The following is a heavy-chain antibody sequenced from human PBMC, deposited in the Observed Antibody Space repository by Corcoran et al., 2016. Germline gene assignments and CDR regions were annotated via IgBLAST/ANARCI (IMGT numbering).Heavy chain of an antibody. Sequence: QLQLQESGPGLLKPSETLSLTCTVSGGSISSTTDYWGWLRQPPGKGLEGIGSIYYTGGSTYYNPSLKSRVTISVDTSKNQFSLKLTSVTAADTDVDYCARDPDRRGYRRDDAFDIWGQGTMVTVSS. D-gene: IGHD3-22*01. CDR3: ARDPDRRGYRRDDAFDI. CDR1: GGSISSTTDY. CDR2: IYYTGGST. V-gene: IGHV4-39*07. J-gene: IGHJ3*02.